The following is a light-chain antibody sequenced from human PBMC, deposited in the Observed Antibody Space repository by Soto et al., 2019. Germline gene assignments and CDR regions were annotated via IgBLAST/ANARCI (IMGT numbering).Light chain of an antibody. Sequence: DIQMTQSPSSLSASVGDRVTITCQASQDISNYLNWYQQKPGKAPKLLFYAASSLQSGVPSRFSSSGSGTEFTLTISSLQPDDFATYYCQQYNSYWGTFGQGTKVDIK. CDR3: QQYNSYWGT. CDR1: QDISNY. J-gene: IGKJ1*01. V-gene: IGKV1-16*01. CDR2: AAS.